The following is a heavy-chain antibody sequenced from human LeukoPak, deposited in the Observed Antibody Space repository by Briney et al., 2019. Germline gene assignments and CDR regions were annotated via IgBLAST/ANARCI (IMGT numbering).Heavy chain of an antibody. Sequence: GVSLRLSCAASGFTFRVYCMSWVRQVPAKGLEWVGTINPDGSLKYYGSLRKGRFTNARDNAKNSMYLEMTSLRAEDTAVYYCVRDGSRGWHFDYWGQGTLVTVSS. V-gene: IGHV3-7*05. CDR3: VRDGSRGWHFDY. J-gene: IGHJ4*02. CDR2: INPDGSLK. CDR1: GFTFRVYC. D-gene: IGHD1-26*01.